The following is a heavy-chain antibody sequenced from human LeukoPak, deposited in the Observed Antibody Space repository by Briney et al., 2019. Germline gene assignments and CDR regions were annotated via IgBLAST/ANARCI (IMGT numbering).Heavy chain of an antibody. J-gene: IGHJ4*02. CDR3: ARGVSYYDSSGYIPS. CDR2: ISSSSSYI. D-gene: IGHD3-22*01. V-gene: IGHV3-21*01. Sequence: AGSLRLSCAASGFTFSSYSMNWVRLAQGKGLEWVSSISSSSSYIYYADSVNGRFTISRDNANNSLYLQMNSLRAEDKAVYYCARGVSYYDSSGYIPSWGQGTLVTVSS. CDR1: GFTFSSYS.